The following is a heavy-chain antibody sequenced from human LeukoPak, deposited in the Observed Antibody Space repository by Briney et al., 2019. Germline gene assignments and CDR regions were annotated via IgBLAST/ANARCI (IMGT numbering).Heavy chain of an antibody. V-gene: IGHV3-15*01. J-gene: IGHJ4*02. CDR2: IKSNSDGGTT. Sequence: PGGSLRLSCAASGFTFSSYSMNWVRQAPGKGLEWVGRIKSNSDGGTTDYAAPVKGRFTISRDDSKHTVYLQMDSLKIEDTAVYYCSTLLHWGQGALVTVSS. CDR3: STLLH. CDR1: GFTFSSYS.